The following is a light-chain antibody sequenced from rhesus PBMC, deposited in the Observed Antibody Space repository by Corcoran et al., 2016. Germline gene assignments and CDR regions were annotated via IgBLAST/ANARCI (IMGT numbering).Light chain of an antibody. Sequence: DIVMTQTPLSLPVTPGEPASISCRSSQSLLDSYGYTPLHWYLQKPGQSHQLLIYLGSNRASGDPARFSGSGSGTDFTLKICRVKAEDVGVYYCMQALQTPFSFGPGTKLNIK. CDR3: MQALQTPFS. CDR1: QSLLDSYGYTP. V-gene: IGKV2-78*01. CDR2: LGS. J-gene: IGKJ3*01.